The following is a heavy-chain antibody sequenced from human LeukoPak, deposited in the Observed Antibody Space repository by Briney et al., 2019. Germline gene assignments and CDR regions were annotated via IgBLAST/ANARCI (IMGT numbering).Heavy chain of an antibody. V-gene: IGHV1-46*01. Sequence: VASVKVSCKASVYTFTSYYIHWVRQAPGPGVEWMGKFNHSVDSTNYAQKFQGTVTMTTDTSTSTVYMELSSLRPEDTAVYYCARTLSASRLSYWGQGNLVTVSS. J-gene: IGHJ4*02. D-gene: IGHD2/OR15-2a*01. CDR3: ARTLSASRLSY. CDR2: FNHSVDST. CDR1: VYTFTSYY.